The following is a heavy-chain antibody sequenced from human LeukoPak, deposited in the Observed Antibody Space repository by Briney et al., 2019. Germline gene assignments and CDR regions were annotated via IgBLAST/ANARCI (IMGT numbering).Heavy chain of an antibody. Sequence: GGSLRLSCAASGFTFSSYWMHWVRQGPGKGLVWVSRINSDGRITNYADSVKGRFTISRDNAKNTLYLQMNSLRAEDTAVYYCTREGWGFSYGYWGQGALVTVSS. CDR2: INSDGRIT. J-gene: IGHJ4*02. CDR1: GFTFSSYW. V-gene: IGHV3-74*01. D-gene: IGHD5-18*01. CDR3: TREGWGFSYGY.